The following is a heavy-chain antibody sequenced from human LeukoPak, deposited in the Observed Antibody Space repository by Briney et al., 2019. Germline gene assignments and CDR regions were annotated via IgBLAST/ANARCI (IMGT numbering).Heavy chain of an antibody. V-gene: IGHV3-7*01. CDR2: IKQDGNET. CDR1: VFTFRSYW. J-gene: IGHJ3*02. CDR3: AREAQIVVVNDAFDI. D-gene: IGHD3-22*01. Sequence: GGSLRLSCAPSVFTFRSYWTSCVRQAPEEGLEWVANIKQDGNETYYVDPVKGRFPISREHAKNSLYQQMNSLRAEDTAVYYCAREAQIVVVNDAFDIWVQGTMVTVSS.